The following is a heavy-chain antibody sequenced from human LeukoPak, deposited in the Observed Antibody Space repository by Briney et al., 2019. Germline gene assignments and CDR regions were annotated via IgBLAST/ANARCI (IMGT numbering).Heavy chain of an antibody. CDR2: IYYSGST. CDR3: ARDGSGFNWFDP. V-gene: IGHV4-31*03. CDR1: GGSISSGGYY. Sequence: SETLSLTCTVSGGSISSGGYYWSWIRQHPGKGLEWIGYIYYSGSTYYNPSLKSRVTISVDTSKNQFSLKLSSVTAADTAVYYCARDGSGFNWFDPWDQGTLVTVSS. J-gene: IGHJ5*02. D-gene: IGHD3-22*01.